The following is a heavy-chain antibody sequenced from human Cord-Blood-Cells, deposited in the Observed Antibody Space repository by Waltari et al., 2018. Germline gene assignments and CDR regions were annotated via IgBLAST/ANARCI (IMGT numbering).Heavy chain of an antibody. CDR1: EYGIPTHC. D-gene: IGHD6-13*01. J-gene: IGHJ2*01. Sequence: AAEPDQAAGAPDVCCMGEEYGIPTHCIVSPRSLPGKGLEWMGIIYPGDSYTRYSPSFQGQVTISADKSISTAYLQWSSLKASDTAMYYCARPSYSSSWYWYFDLWGRGTLVTVSS. V-gene: IGHV5-51*01. CDR3: ARPSYSSSWYWYFDL. CDR2: IYPGDSYT.